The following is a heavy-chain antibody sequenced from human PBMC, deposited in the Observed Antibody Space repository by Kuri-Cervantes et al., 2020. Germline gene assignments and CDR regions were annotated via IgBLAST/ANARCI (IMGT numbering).Heavy chain of an antibody. CDR3: SKGGGGPQRFNY. Sequence: GGSLRLSCAASGFTFSSYSMNWVRRAPGKGLEWVSAISGSGDRTWYRDSVKGRFTISRDNSKSTLYVQMNSLRAEDTAIYYCSKGGGGPQRFNYWGQGTLVTVSS. V-gene: IGHV3-23*01. CDR1: GFTFSSYS. J-gene: IGHJ4*02. D-gene: IGHD2-15*01. CDR2: ISGSGDRT.